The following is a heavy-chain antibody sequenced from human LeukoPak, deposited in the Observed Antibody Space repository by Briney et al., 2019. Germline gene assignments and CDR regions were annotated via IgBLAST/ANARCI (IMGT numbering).Heavy chain of an antibody. CDR3: ARDRSIYYYNAMDV. Sequence: GGSLRLSCAASGLTFSSYALHWVRQAPGKGLEWVAVISYDGGNKFYADSVKGRFTISRDNSKNTLYLQMDSLRAEDTAVYYCARDRSIYYYNAMDVWGQGTTVTVSS. J-gene: IGHJ6*02. D-gene: IGHD3-3*02. V-gene: IGHV3-30-3*01. CDR2: ISYDGGNK. CDR1: GLTFSSYA.